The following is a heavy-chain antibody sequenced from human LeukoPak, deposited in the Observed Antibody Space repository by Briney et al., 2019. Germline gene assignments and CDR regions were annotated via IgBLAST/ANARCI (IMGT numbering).Heavy chain of an antibody. J-gene: IGHJ4*02. CDR2: VSGSGGST. V-gene: IGHV3-23*01. CDR1: GFTFSSYW. Sequence: GGSLRLSCAASGFTFSSYWMSWVRQAPGKGLEWVSAVSGSGGSTYYADSVKGWFTISRDNSKNTLYLQMNSLRAEDTAVYYCAKDVVVVPAAPGYFDYWGQGTLVTVSS. D-gene: IGHD2-2*01. CDR3: AKDVVVVPAAPGYFDY.